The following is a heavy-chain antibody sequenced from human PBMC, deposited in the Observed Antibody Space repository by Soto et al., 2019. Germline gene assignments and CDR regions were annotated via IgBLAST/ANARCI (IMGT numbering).Heavy chain of an antibody. CDR3: ARHGVLRYFDWLGMDV. V-gene: IGHV5-10-1*01. CDR1: GYSFTSYW. J-gene: IGHJ6*02. CDR2: IYPSDSYT. Sequence: PGESLKISCKGSGYSFTSYWISWVRPMPGKGLEGIGRIYPSDSYTNYSPSFQGHVTISADKSISTAYLQWSSLKASDTAMYYCARHGVLRYFDWLGMDVWGQGTTVTVSS. D-gene: IGHD3-9*01.